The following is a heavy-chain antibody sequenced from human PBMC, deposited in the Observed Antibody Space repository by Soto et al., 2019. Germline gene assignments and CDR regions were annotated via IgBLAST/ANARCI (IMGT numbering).Heavy chain of an antibody. D-gene: IGHD3-10*01. V-gene: IGHV4-59*01. CDR3: ARDVWFGELFLGWFDP. Sequence: PSETLSLTCTVSGGSISSYYWSWIRQPPGKGLEWIGYIYYSGSTNYNPSLKSRVTISVDTSKNQFSLKLSSVTAADTAVYYCARDVWFGELFLGWFDPWGQGTLVTVSP. J-gene: IGHJ5*02. CDR2: IYYSGST. CDR1: GGSISSYY.